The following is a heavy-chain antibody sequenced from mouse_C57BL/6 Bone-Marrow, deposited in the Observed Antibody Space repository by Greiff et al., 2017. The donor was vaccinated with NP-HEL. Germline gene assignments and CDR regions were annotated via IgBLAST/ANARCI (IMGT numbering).Heavy chain of an antibody. CDR3: ARERWLRRWYAMDY. J-gene: IGHJ4*01. D-gene: IGHD2-2*01. V-gene: IGHV1-26*01. CDR2: INPNNGGT. CDR1: GYTFTDYY. Sequence: EVKLQQSGPELVKPGASVKISCKASGYTFTDYYMNWVKQSHGKSLEWIGDINPNNGGTSYNQKFKGKATLTVDKSSSTAYMELRSLTSEDSAVYYCARERWLRRWYAMDYWGQGTSVTVSS.